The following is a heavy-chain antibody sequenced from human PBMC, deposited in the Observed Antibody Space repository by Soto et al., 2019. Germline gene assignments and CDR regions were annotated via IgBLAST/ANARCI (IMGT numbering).Heavy chain of an antibody. CDR1: GFTFSDAR. CDR3: TTDSDDFWSGYYAPFDY. CDR2: IKSKTDGGTT. D-gene: IGHD3-3*01. Sequence: GALRLSCAASGFTFSDARMSWVRQAPGKGLEWVGRIKSKTDGGTTDYAAPVKGRFTISRDDSKNTLYLQMNSLKTEDTAVYYCTTDSDDFWSGYYAPFDYWGQGTLVTVSS. V-gene: IGHV3-15*01. J-gene: IGHJ4*02.